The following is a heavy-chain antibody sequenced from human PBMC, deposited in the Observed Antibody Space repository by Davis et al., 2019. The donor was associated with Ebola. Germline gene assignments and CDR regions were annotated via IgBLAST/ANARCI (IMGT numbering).Heavy chain of an antibody. J-gene: IGHJ6*02. CDR1: GGSVSSGSYY. CDR3: ARVFKGGCSGGSCYDYYYGMDV. CDR2: IYYSGST. D-gene: IGHD2-15*01. V-gene: IGHV4-61*01. Sequence: PSETLSLTCTVSGGSVSSGSYYWSWIRQPPGKGLEWIGYIYYSGSTNYNPSLKSRVTISVDTSKNQFSLKLSSVTAADTAVYYCARVFKGGCSGGSCYDYYYGMDVWGQGTTVTVSS.